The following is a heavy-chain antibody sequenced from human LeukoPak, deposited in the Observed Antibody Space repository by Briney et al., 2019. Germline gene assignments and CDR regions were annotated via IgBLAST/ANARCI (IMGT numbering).Heavy chain of an antibody. CDR1: GGSISSYY. J-gene: IGHJ4*02. Sequence: SETLSLTCTVSGGSISSYYWSWIRQPPGKGLEWIGYIYYGGSTNYNPSLKSRVTISVDTSKNQFSLKLSSVTAADTAVYYCARALTSLGRDGYNNYFDYWGQGTLVTVSS. V-gene: IGHV4-59*01. CDR2: IYYGGST. D-gene: IGHD5-24*01. CDR3: ARALTSLGRDGYNNYFDY.